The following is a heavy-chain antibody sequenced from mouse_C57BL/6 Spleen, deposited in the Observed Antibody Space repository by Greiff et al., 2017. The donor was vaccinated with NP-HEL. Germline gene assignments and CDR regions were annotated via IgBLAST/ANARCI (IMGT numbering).Heavy chain of an antibody. CDR3: ARVDGNYGAMDY. CDR2: ISDGGSYT. D-gene: IGHD2-1*01. V-gene: IGHV5-4*01. J-gene: IGHJ4*01. Sequence: EVQLVESGGGLVKPGGSLKLSCAASGFTFSSYAMSWVRQTPEKRLEWVATISDGGSYTYYPDNVKGRFTISRDNAKNNLYLQMSQLKSEDTAMYYCARVDGNYGAMDYWGQGTSVTVSS. CDR1: GFTFSSYA.